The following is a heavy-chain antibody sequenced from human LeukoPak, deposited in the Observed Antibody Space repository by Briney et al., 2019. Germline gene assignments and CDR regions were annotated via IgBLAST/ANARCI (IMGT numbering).Heavy chain of an antibody. D-gene: IGHD2-15*01. J-gene: IGHJ4*02. CDR3: AKTTTGYSSGRYPAWPIDY. CDR2: IFGSGGSA. V-gene: IGHV3-23*01. Sequence: PGGSLRLSCAASGFTFGSYAMYWVRQAPGKGLEWVSGIFGSGGSAHYADSVKGRFTISRDNSKNTVYLQMDSRRAEDTATYYCAKTTTGYSSGRYPAWPIDYWGQGTLVTVSS. CDR1: GFTFGSYA.